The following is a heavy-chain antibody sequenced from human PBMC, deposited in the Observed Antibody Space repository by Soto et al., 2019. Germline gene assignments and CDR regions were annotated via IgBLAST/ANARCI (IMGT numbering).Heavy chain of an antibody. CDR2: IVTYNGNT. CDR1: GYTFTNYG. CDR3: ARDKGRSPLDY. J-gene: IGHJ4*02. V-gene: IGHV1-18*01. D-gene: IGHD2-15*01. Sequence: GASVKVSCKAAGYTFTNYGISWVRQAPGQGLEWMGWIVTYNGNTQSTQKLQGRVTMTTDTSTSTAYMELRSLRAEDTAVYYCARDKGRSPLDYWGQGALVTVSS.